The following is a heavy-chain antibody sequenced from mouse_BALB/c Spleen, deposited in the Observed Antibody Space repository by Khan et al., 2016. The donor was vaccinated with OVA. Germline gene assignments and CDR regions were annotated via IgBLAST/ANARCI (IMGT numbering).Heavy chain of an antibody. D-gene: IGHD1-2*01. CDR3: ARGNYYGYNFDY. CDR2: ISHSGVT. Sequence: EVQLQESGPGLVKSSQSLSLTCTATGYSITSGYAWNWIRQFPGNKLEWMGYISHSGVTSYTPSLKSRISITRDTSKNPFFLQLTSVTTEDTATYYCARGNYYGYNFDYGGQGTTLTVSS. V-gene: IGHV3-2*02. J-gene: IGHJ2*01. CDR1: GYSITSGYA.